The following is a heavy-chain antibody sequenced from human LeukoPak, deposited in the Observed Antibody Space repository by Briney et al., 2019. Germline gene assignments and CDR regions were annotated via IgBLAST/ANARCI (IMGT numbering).Heavy chain of an antibody. J-gene: IGHJ3*02. V-gene: IGHV1-3*01. D-gene: IGHD6-19*01. CDR1: GYTFTSYA. CDR2: INAGNGNT. CDR3: ARTKDGWYGDAFDI. Sequence: ASVKVSCKASGYTFTSYAMNWVRQAPGQRLEWMGWINAGNGNTKYSQKFQGRVTITRDTSASTAYMELSSLRSEDTAVYYCARTKDGWYGDAFDIWGQGTRSPSLQ.